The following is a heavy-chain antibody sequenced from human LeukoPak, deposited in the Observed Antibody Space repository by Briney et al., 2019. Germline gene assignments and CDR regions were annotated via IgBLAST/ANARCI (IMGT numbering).Heavy chain of an antibody. CDR3: ARDSAFYYGGRYGMDV. Sequence: ASVKVSCKASGYTFTGYGITWVRQAPGQGLEWMGWISVNNGDTNYAQKLQGRVTITTETSTSTAYMEMRSLRSDDTAVYYCARDSAFYYGGRYGMDVWGQGTTVTVSS. CDR2: ISVNNGDT. V-gene: IGHV1-18*01. D-gene: IGHD4-23*01. J-gene: IGHJ6*02. CDR1: GYTFTGYG.